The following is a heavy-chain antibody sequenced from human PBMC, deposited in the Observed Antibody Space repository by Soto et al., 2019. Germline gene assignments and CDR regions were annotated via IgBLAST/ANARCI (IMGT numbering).Heavy chain of an antibody. CDR2: IYWDDDK. CDR1: GFSLSTSGVG. J-gene: IGHJ4*02. V-gene: IGHV2-5*02. Sequence: QITLKESGPTLVKPTQTLTLTCTFSGFSLSTSGVGVGWIRQPPGKALEWLALIYWDDDKRYSPSLKSRLTITKDTSKNLVVLTMTNMDPVDTATYYCAHLPRLYDILTGYYNRNYFDYWGQGTLVTVSS. CDR3: AHLPRLYDILTGYYNRNYFDY. D-gene: IGHD3-9*01.